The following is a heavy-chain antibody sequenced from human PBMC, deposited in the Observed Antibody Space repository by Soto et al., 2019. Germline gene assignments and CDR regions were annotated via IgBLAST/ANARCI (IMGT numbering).Heavy chain of an antibody. CDR3: ATRQPSSRGY. Sequence: SETLSLTCAVSGYSISSGNYWAWIRQPPGRGLEWIGSLYHSGSTNYNPSLKSRVTISVDTSKNQFSLKLSSVTAADTAVYYCATRQPSSRGYWGQGTLVTVSS. CDR2: LYHSGST. CDR1: GYSISSGNY. D-gene: IGHD6-13*01. V-gene: IGHV4-38-2*01. J-gene: IGHJ4*02.